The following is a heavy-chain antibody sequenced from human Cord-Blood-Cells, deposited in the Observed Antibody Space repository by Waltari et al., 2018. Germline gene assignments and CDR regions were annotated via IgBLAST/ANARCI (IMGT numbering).Heavy chain of an antibody. V-gene: IGHV3-48*03. D-gene: IGHD2-15*01. CDR1: GFTFSSYE. CDR2: ISSSGSTI. Sequence: EVQLVESGRGLVQPGGSLRLSCAASGFTFSSYELNWVRQAPGKGLEWVSYISSSGSTIYYADSVKGRFTISRDNAKNSLYLQMNSLRAEDTAVYYCARAAAGDYFDYWGQGTLVTVSS. CDR3: ARAAAGDYFDY. J-gene: IGHJ4*02.